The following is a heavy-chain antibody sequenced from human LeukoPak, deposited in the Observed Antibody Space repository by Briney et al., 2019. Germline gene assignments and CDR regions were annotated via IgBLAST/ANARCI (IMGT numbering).Heavy chain of an antibody. D-gene: IGHD5-24*01. Sequence: GASVKVSCKASGGTFSSYAISWVRQAPGQGLDWMGGNITIFGVANYAQKFQGRVTITTDESTRTAYMERSSLRCEDTAVYYCARSGLATGYYYYYMDVWGKGTTVTVSS. CDR1: GGTFSSYA. CDR3: ARSGLATGYYYYYMDV. CDR2: NITIFGVA. V-gene: IGHV1-69*05. J-gene: IGHJ6*03.